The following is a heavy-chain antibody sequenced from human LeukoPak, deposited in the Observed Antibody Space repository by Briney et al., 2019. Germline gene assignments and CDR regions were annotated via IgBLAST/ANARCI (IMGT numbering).Heavy chain of an antibody. D-gene: IGHD6-19*01. CDR2: ITSSGYDT. V-gene: IGHV3-23*01. J-gene: IGHJ4*02. CDR1: GFTFSTYA. CDR3: AKDSRETLAGTEDY. Sequence: GGSLRLSCAASGFTFSTYAMSWVRQAPGRGLELVSSITSSGYDTYYRDSVKGRFTISRDNSENTLYLQMNSLRPEDTAMYYCAKDSRETLAGTEDYWGRGTLVTVSS.